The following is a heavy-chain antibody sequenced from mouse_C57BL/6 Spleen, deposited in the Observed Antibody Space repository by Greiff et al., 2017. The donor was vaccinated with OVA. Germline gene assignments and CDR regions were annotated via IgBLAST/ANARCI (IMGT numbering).Heavy chain of an antibody. CDR2: IRLKSDNYAT. Sequence: EVKLVESGGGLVQPGGSMKLSCVASGFTFSNYWMNWVRQSPEKGLEWVAQIRLKSDNYATHYAESVKGRFTISRDDSKSSVYLQMNNLRAEDTGIYYCTGFSYYYGSSNYYAMDYWGQGTSVTVSS. D-gene: IGHD1-1*01. J-gene: IGHJ4*01. CDR3: TGFSYYYGSSNYYAMDY. CDR1: GFTFSNYW. V-gene: IGHV6-3*01.